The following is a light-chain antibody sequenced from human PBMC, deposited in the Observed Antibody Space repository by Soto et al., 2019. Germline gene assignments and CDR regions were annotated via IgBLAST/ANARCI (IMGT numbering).Light chain of an antibody. CDR1: QVISSY. Sequence: DIQMTQSPASLSASIGERTTITCRASQVISSYLSWYQQKQGKEPTLLIYAASTLPAGLPSRCSGSGSGTYFTITINILHAEDVATYYCQKYNSAPFTFGQGTRLEIK. J-gene: IGKJ5*01. V-gene: IGKV1-27*01. CDR2: AAS. CDR3: QKYNSAPFT.